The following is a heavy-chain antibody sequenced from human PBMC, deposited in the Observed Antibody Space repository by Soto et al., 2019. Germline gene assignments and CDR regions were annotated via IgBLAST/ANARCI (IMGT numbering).Heavy chain of an antibody. V-gene: IGHV3-33*01. D-gene: IGHD4-17*01. CDR3: ASSYGSTEVYWYFDL. J-gene: IGHJ2*01. CDR1: GFTFSSYG. Sequence: QVQLVESGGGVVQPGRSLRLSCAASGFTFSSYGMHWVRQAPGKGLAWVAVIWYDGSNKYYADSVKGRFTISRDNSKNTLYLQMSSLRAEDTAVYYCASSYGSTEVYWYFDLWGRGTLVTVSS. CDR2: IWYDGSNK.